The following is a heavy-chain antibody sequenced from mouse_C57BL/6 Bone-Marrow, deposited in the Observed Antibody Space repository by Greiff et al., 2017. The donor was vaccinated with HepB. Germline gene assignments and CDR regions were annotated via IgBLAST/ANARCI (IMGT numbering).Heavy chain of an antibody. Sequence: EVQLQQSGPELVKPGASVKISCKASGYTFTDYYMNWVKQSHGKSLEWIGDINPNNGGTSYNQKFKGKATLTVDKSSSTAYMELRSLTSEDSAVYYCASGVSNGWYFDVWGTGTTVTVSS. CDR2: INPNNGGT. J-gene: IGHJ1*03. D-gene: IGHD2-5*01. V-gene: IGHV1-26*01. CDR3: ASGVSNGWYFDV. CDR1: GYTFTDYY.